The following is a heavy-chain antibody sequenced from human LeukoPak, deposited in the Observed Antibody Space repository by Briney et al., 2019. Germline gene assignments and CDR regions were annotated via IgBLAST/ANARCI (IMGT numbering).Heavy chain of an antibody. J-gene: IGHJ4*02. Sequence: SETLSLTCTVSGGSISSSSYYWGWIRQPPGKGLEWIGSIYYSGSTYYNPSLKSPVTISVDTSKNQFSLKLSSVTAADTAVYYCARAYRLVGATIHFDYWGQGTLVTVSS. D-gene: IGHD1-26*01. CDR1: GGSISSSSYY. CDR2: IYYSGST. V-gene: IGHV4-39*01. CDR3: ARAYRLVGATIHFDY.